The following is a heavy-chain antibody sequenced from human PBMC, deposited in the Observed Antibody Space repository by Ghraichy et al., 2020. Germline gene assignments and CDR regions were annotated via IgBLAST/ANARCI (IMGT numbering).Heavy chain of an antibody. CDR3: ARGGGKWLVL. J-gene: IGHJ4*02. D-gene: IGHD6-19*01. CDR2: INHSGST. Sequence: SETLSLTCAVYGGSFSGYYWSWIRQPPGKGLEWIGEINHSGSTNYNPSLKSRVTISVDTSKNQFSLKLSSVTAADTAVYYCARGGGKWLVLWGQGTLVTVSS. CDR1: GGSFSGYY. V-gene: IGHV4-34*01.